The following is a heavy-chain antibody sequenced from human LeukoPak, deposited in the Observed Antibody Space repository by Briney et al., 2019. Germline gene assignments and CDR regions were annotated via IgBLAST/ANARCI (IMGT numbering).Heavy chain of an antibody. Sequence: SVKVSCKASGGTFSSYEISWVRQAPGQGLEWMGGIIPMFGTAKYAQKFQGRVTLTADKSTSTAYMELSSLRSEDTAVYYCASGTTDIVVVPATLRNYYFDYWGQGTLVTVSS. CDR2: IIPMFGTA. V-gene: IGHV1-69*06. J-gene: IGHJ4*02. D-gene: IGHD2-2*01. CDR1: GGTFSSYE. CDR3: ASGTTDIVVVPATLRNYYFDY.